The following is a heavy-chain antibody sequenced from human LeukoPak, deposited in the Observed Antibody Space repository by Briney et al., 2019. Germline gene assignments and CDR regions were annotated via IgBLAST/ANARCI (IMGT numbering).Heavy chain of an antibody. V-gene: IGHV1-2*02. CDR1: GYTFTGYY. Sequence: ASVKVSCKASGYTFTGYYMHWVRQAPGQGLEWMGWINPNSGGTNYAQKFQGRVTMTRDTSTSTVYMELSSLRSEDMAVYYCARGPSITMVRGGQWYYYMDVWGKGTTVTISS. CDR2: INPNSGGT. CDR3: ARGPSITMVRGGQWYYYMDV. D-gene: IGHD3-10*01. J-gene: IGHJ6*03.